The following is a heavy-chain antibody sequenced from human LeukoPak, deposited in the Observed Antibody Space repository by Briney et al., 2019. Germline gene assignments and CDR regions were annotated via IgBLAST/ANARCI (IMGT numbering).Heavy chain of an antibody. D-gene: IGHD6-13*01. CDR2: IYPGDSGT. CDR1: GYSFTSYL. Sequence: GESLKISCKGSGYSFTSYLIGWVRQMPGKGLEMMGIIYPGDSGTRYSPSFQGQVTISADKSISTAYLQWSSLKASDTAMYYCARRGSSSSIDYWGQGTLVTASS. V-gene: IGHV5-51*01. CDR3: ARRGSSSSIDY. J-gene: IGHJ4*02.